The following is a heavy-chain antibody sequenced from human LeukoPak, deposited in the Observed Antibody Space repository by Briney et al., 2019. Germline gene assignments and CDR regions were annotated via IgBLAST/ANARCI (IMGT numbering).Heavy chain of an antibody. CDR2: ISGGGGST. J-gene: IGHJ4*02. D-gene: IGHD6-19*01. Sequence: PGGSLRLSCAASGFTFRNYVMSWVRQAPGKGLEWVSTISGGGGSTYYADSVKGRFTISRDNSKNTLYLQMNSLRAEDTAVYYCARASRSPGYSSGYYPYYFDYWGQGTLVTVSS. V-gene: IGHV3-23*01. CDR1: GFTFRNYV. CDR3: ARASRSPGYSSGYYPYYFDY.